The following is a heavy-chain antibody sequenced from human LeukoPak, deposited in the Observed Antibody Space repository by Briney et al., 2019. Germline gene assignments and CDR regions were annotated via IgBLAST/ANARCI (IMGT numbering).Heavy chain of an antibody. Sequence: PGGSLRLSCAGSGFTFSSYAMSWVRQPPGKGLGWVSAISDTGATTYDADSVKGRFTISRDNSRSTLYLQMNSLRAEDTALYYCAKDTSIGRYCTNGVCSPFDYWGQGTLVTVSS. CDR3: AKDTSIGRYCTNGVCSPFDY. J-gene: IGHJ4*02. CDR1: GFTFSSYA. CDR2: ISDTGATT. D-gene: IGHD2-8*01. V-gene: IGHV3-23*01.